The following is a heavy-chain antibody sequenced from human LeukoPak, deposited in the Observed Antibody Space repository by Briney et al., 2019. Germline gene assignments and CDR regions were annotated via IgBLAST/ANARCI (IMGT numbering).Heavy chain of an antibody. V-gene: IGHV3-48*02. J-gene: IGHJ4*02. CDR2: ISSSSSTI. Sequence: GGSLRLSCAASGLPFSSYTMNWVRQAPGKGLEWVSYISSSSSTISYADSVKGRFTISRDNAKNSLYLQMNSLRDEDTAVYYCARRHDYGDFWGQGTLVTVSS. CDR3: ARRHDYGDF. CDR1: GLPFSSYT.